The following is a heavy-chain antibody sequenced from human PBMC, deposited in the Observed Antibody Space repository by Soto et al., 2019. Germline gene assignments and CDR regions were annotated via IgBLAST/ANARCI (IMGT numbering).Heavy chain of an antibody. D-gene: IGHD6-13*01. V-gene: IGHV3-33*01. CDR2: IWYDGSNK. Sequence: QVQLVESGGGVVQPGRSLRLSCAASGFTFSSYGMHWVRQAPGNGLEWVAVIWYDGSNKYYADSVKGRFTISRDNSKNTLYLQMNSLRAEDTAVYYCARDKAAAQEEFYYGMDVWGQGTTVTVSS. CDR1: GFTFSSYG. CDR3: ARDKAAAQEEFYYGMDV. J-gene: IGHJ6*02.